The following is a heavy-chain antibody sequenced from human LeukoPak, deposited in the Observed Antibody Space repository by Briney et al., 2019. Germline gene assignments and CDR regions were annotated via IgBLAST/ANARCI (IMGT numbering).Heavy chain of an antibody. CDR2: IKPDGSEK. Sequence: PGGSLRLSCAASGFTFSSYWMSWVRQVPGKGLEWVANIKPDGSEKYCVGSVKGRLTIYRDNAKNSLYLQMNSLRAEDTALYYCARGDFDDYGDYVDAFEFWGQGTMVTVSA. D-gene: IGHD4-17*01. J-gene: IGHJ3*01. V-gene: IGHV3-7*01. CDR3: ARGDFDDYGDYVDAFEF. CDR1: GFTFSSYW.